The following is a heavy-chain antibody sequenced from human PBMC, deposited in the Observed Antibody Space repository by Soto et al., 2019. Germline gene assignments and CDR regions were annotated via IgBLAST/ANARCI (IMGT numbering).Heavy chain of an antibody. J-gene: IGHJ5*02. CDR3: ARGSTYYGFLT. CDR2: IYYIGTT. Sequence: QVQLQESGPGLVKPSQTLSLTCTVSGDSMGSGDYYWTWIRQPPGKGLEWIGYIYYIGTTFYNPCLESRVNIAIDTSKNLVSLRLTSVTAAVSAVYYCARGSTYYGFLTWGQGTLVTVSS. D-gene: IGHD3-10*01. V-gene: IGHV4-30-4*01. CDR1: GDSMGSGDYY.